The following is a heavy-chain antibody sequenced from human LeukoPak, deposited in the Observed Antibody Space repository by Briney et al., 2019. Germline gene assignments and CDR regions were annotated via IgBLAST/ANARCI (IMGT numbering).Heavy chain of an antibody. Sequence: KAGGSLRLSCAASGFTFISYSMNWVRQAPGKGLEWVSSISSSSSYIYYADSVKGRFTISRDNAKNSLYLQMNSLRAEDTAVYYCARVGTMIVVDYWGQGTLVTVSS. CDR1: GFTFISYS. V-gene: IGHV3-21*01. CDR2: ISSSSSYI. CDR3: ARVGTMIVVDY. D-gene: IGHD3-22*01. J-gene: IGHJ4*02.